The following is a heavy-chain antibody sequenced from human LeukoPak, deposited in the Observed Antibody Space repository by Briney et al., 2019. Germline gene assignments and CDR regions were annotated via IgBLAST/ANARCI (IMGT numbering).Heavy chain of an antibody. Sequence: SGGSLRLSCAASGFTFSSYSMNWVRQAPGKGLEWVSSISSSSSYIYYADSVKGRFTISRDNAKNSLYLQMNSLRAEDTAVYYCARAALGYCSSTSCYLYSWYASYYFDYWGQGTLVTVSS. CDR1: GFTFSSYS. CDR3: ARAALGYCSSTSCYLYSWYASYYFDY. CDR2: ISSSSSYI. J-gene: IGHJ4*02. V-gene: IGHV3-21*01. D-gene: IGHD2-2*01.